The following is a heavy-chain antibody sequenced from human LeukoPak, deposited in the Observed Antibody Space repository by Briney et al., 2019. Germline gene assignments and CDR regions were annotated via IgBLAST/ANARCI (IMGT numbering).Heavy chain of an antibody. V-gene: IGHV1-46*02. CDR3: ARVEKDVLSGYPFAWLDP. J-gene: IGHJ5*02. Sequence: ASVKVSCKTSGYKFNSYYMHWVRQGPGQGLEWMGIIDPSDTTRYAHKFQGRLTMTRDVSTSTVHMELNSLTSEDTAIYYCARVEKDVLSGYPFAWLDPWGQGTLVLVSS. CDR1: GYKFNSYY. CDR2: IDPSDTT. D-gene: IGHD5-12*01.